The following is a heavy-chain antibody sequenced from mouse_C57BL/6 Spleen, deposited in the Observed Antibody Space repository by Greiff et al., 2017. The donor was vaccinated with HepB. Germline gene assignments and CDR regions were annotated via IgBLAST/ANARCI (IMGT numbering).Heavy chain of an antibody. Sequence: EVQLVESGGGLVQPKGSLKLSCAASGFSFNTYAMNWVRQAPGKGLEWVARIRSKSNNYATYYADSVKDRFTISRDDSESMLYLQMNNLKTEDTAMYYCVREAHYYGSSPWFAYWGQGTLVTVSA. CDR2: IRSKSNNYAT. D-gene: IGHD1-1*01. V-gene: IGHV10-1*01. CDR1: GFSFNTYA. J-gene: IGHJ3*01. CDR3: VREAHYYGSSPWFAY.